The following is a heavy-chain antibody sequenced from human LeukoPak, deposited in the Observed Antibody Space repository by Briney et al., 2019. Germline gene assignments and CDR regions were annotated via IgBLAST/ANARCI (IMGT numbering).Heavy chain of an antibody. J-gene: IGHJ3*02. CDR1: GGSFSGYY. CDR2: IQNSGST. D-gene: IGHD6-19*01. CDR3: ALDSSGWSDDSFDI. V-gene: IGHV4-59*01. Sequence: SETLSLTCAVYGGSFSGYYWSWIRQPPGKGLEGIGYIQNSGSTNYNPSLKSRVTMSVDASQNQVSLTLSFVSAADTAMYYCALDSSGWSDDSFDIWGPGTTVTVSS.